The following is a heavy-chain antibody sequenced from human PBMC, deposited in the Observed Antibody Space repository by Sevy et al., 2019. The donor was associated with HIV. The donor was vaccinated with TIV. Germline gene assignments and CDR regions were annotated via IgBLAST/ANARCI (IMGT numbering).Heavy chain of an antibody. CDR3: ARHRRIVVIRNWFDP. CDR1: GGSISSSSYY. CDR2: IYYSGST. V-gene: IGHV4-39*01. Sequence: SENLSLTCTVSGGSISSSSYYWGWIRQPPGKGLEWIGSIYYSGSTYYNPSLKSRVTISVDTSKNQFSLKLSSVTAADTAVYYCARHRRIVVIRNWFDPWGQGTLVTVSS. D-gene: IGHD3-22*01. J-gene: IGHJ5*02.